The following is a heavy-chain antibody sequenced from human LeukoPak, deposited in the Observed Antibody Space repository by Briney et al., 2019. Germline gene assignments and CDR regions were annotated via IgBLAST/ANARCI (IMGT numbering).Heavy chain of an antibody. D-gene: IGHD1-26*01. V-gene: IGHV3-21*04. CDR3: ARDSLVGSTTPVFDY. Sequence: GGSLRLSCAASRFTFSTYSMNWVRQAPGKGLEWVSSIDSTSTYIYYADSVKGRFTISRDNAKNSLYLQMDSLKAEDTAVYYCARDSLVGSTTPVFDYWGQGTLVTVSS. CDR1: RFTFSTYS. CDR2: IDSTSTYI. J-gene: IGHJ4*02.